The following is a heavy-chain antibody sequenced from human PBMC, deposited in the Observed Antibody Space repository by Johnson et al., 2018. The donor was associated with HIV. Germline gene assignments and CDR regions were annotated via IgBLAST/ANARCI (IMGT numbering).Heavy chain of an antibody. CDR2: ISYDGSIK. J-gene: IGHJ3*02. CDR3: ARDWGSSGWIDAFDI. V-gene: IGHV3-30-3*01. Sequence: QVQLVESGGGVVQPGRSLRLSCAASGFTFSSYAMHWVRQAPGKGLEWVAVISYDGSIKNYADSVKGRFTISRDNSKNTLYLQMNSLRAEDTALYYCARDWGSSGWIDAFDIWGQGTMVTVSS. CDR1: GFTFSSYA. D-gene: IGHD6-19*01.